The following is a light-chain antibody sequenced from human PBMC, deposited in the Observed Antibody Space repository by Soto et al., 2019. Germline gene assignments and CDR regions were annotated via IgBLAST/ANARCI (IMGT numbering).Light chain of an antibody. J-gene: IGLJ3*02. V-gene: IGLV2-14*01. CDR3: SSYTSDSTLV. CDR2: EVS. CDR1: STDVGGYNY. Sequence: QSALTQPASVSGSPGQSIAISCTGTSTDVGGYNYVSWYQQHPGKAPKLMIYEVSHRPSGVSNRFSGAKSGNTASLTISGIQAEDEADYYCSSYTSDSTLVFGGGTKLTVL.